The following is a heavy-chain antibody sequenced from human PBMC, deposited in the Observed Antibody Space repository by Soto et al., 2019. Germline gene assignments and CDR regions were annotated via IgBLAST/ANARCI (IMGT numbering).Heavy chain of an antibody. Sequence: PSETLSLTCIVSGGSISSGNFYWSWIRQPLGKGLEWIGYIYNAGGTSYNPSLKSRLSISADTSKNQFFLRLTSVTAADTAVYYCARGTPLDFWGQGTLVTVS. CDR2: IYNAGGT. V-gene: IGHV4-30-4*01. CDR1: GGSISSGNFY. J-gene: IGHJ4*02. CDR3: ARGTPLDF.